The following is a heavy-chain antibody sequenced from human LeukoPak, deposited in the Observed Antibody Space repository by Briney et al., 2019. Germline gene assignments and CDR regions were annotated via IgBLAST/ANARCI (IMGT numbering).Heavy chain of an antibody. V-gene: IGHV3-23*01. Sequence: PGGSLRLSCAASGFIFSNYGMSWVRQAPGKGLEWVSAIRGNAGTTYYADSVQGRFTIFRDNSKNMLYLQMNSLRPEDTAVYYCARGGKIALAGTRSPQYFQHWGQGTLVTVSS. CDR3: ARGGKIALAGTRSPQYFQH. D-gene: IGHD6-19*01. CDR2: IRGNAGTT. CDR1: GFIFSNYG. J-gene: IGHJ1*01.